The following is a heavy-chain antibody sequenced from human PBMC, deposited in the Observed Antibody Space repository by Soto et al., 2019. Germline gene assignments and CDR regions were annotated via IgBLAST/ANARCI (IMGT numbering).Heavy chain of an antibody. D-gene: IGHD2-15*01. CDR1: VVSISEYY. J-gene: IGHJ6*02. V-gene: IGHV4-59*01. CDR3: ARVSAYCGGGSCSYYHFYAMDV. Sequence: LSLTCTVSVVSISEYYWSWGRQPPGKGLEWIGFLYYSGMTNYNPSLKSRVTISVDTSKNQFSLKLNSVTAADTAVYYCARVSAYCGGGSCSYYHFYAMDVWGQGTTVTVSS. CDR2: LYYSGMT.